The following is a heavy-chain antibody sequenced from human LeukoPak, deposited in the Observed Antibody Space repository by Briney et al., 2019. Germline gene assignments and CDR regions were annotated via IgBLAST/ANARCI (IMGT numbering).Heavy chain of an antibody. CDR2: IYPSGST. CDR1: GDSISNYY. CDR3: ARHPRPAIHWYFDL. V-gene: IGHV4-4*09. D-gene: IGHD3-3*01. J-gene: IGHJ2*01. Sequence: PSETLSLTCTVSGDSISNYYWSWVRQLPGKGLEWIGYIYPSGSTNYSPSLESRVTISLDTSKNQFSLKLNSVTAADTAVYYCARHPRPAIHWYFDLWGRGTLVAVSS.